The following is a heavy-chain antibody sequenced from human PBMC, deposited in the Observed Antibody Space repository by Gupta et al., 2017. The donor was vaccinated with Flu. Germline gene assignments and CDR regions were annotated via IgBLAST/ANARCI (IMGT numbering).Heavy chain of an antibody. CDR1: GGTFSSHA. CDR2: SIPIFGTA. V-gene: IGHV1-69*01. CDR3: ARARKYGDYYGMDV. D-gene: IGHD4/OR15-4a*01. Sequence: QVQLVQSGAEVETPGSSVRVSCKASGGTFSSHAINWVRQAPGQGLEWMGGSIPIFGTARYVQKFEDRITFTADESTSTAFMELRSLRSEDTAVYYCARARKYGDYYGMDVWGQGTTVTVSS. J-gene: IGHJ6*02.